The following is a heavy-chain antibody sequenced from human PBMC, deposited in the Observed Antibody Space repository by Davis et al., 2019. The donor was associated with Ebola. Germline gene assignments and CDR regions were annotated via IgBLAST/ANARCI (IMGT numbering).Heavy chain of an antibody. Sequence: PGGSLRLSCAASGFTFSSYSMNWVRQAPGKGLEWVSSISSSSNYIYYADSVKGRFTISRDNAKNSLYLQMNSLRAEDTAVYYCARGPDSGYGIYYYYGMDVWGQGTTVTVSS. J-gene: IGHJ6*02. CDR2: ISSSSNYI. D-gene: IGHD5-12*01. CDR1: GFTFSSYS. V-gene: IGHV3-21*01. CDR3: ARGPDSGYGIYYYYGMDV.